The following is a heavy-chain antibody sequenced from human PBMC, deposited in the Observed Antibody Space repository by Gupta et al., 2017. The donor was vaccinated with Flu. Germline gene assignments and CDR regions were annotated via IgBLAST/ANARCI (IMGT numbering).Heavy chain of an antibody. CDR2: INPNSGGT. J-gene: IGHJ4*02. Sequence: QVQLVQSGAEVKKPGASVKVSCKASGYTFTGYYMHWVRQAPGQGLEWMGWINPNSGGTNYAQKLQGRVTMTRDTSISTAYMELSRLRSDDTAVYYCARMDRVTRDIADPEDYWGQGTLVTVYS. D-gene: IGHD2-15*01. V-gene: IGHV1-2*02. CDR1: GYTFTGYY. CDR3: ARMDRVTRDIADPEDY.